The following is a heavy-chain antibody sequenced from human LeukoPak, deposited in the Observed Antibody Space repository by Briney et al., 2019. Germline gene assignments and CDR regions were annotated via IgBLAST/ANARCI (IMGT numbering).Heavy chain of an antibody. D-gene: IGHD4-23*01. CDR3: AADGGGLSSVVTPRSSPFDY. Sequence: ASVKVSCKVSGYTLNELSMHWVRQAPGKGLEWMGGFDSKEGETVYAHRFQGRLTMTEDTSTNTGYMELTSLRSEDTAVYYCAADGGGLSSVVTPRSSPFDYWGQGTLVTASS. CDR1: GYTLNELS. V-gene: IGHV1-24*01. J-gene: IGHJ4*02. CDR2: FDSKEGET.